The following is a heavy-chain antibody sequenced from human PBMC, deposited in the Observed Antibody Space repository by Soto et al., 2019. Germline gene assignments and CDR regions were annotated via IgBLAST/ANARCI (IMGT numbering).Heavy chain of an antibody. CDR2: ISAYNGNT. D-gene: IGHD3-10*01. CDR3: ARGELGWFGGMGGMDV. J-gene: IGHJ6*02. CDR1: GYTITSYG. V-gene: IGHV1-18*01. Sequence: QVQLVQSGAEVKKPGASVKVSCKASGYTITSYGISWVRQAPGQGREWMGWISAYNGNTNYAQKLQGRVTMTTDTSTSTAYMDLRSLRSDDTAVYYCARGELGWFGGMGGMDVWGQGTTVTVSS.